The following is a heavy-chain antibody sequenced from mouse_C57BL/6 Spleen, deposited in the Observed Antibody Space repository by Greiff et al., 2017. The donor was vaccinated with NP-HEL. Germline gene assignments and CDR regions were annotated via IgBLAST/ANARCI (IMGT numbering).Heavy chain of an antibody. D-gene: IGHD2-4*01. V-gene: IGHV1-39*01. J-gene: IGHJ3*01. CDR1: GYSFTAYN. CDR2: INPNTGTT. Sequence: EVQLQQSGPELVKPGASVKISCKASGYSFTAYNMNWVKQSNGKSLAWIGVINPNTGTTSYNQKFKGKATLPVDQSSRTAYMQLNRLTSEDSAVYYCARYDYDGAWFAYWGQGTLVTVSA. CDR3: ARYDYDGAWFAY.